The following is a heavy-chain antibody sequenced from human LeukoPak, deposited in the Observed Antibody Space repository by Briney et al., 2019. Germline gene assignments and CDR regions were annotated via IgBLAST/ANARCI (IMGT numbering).Heavy chain of an antibody. J-gene: IGHJ3*02. Sequence: PGRSLRLSCAASGFTFDDYAMHWVRQAPGKGLEWVSGISWNSGSIGYADSVKGRFTISRDNAKNSLYLQMNSLRAEDTALYYCAKALGVVVAATNDAFDIWGQGTMVTVSS. CDR3: AKALGVVVAATNDAFDI. CDR2: ISWNSGSI. CDR1: GFTFDDYA. D-gene: IGHD2-15*01. V-gene: IGHV3-9*01.